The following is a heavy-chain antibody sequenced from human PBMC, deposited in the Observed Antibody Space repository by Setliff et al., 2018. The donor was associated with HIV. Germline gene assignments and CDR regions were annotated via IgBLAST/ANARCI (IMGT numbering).Heavy chain of an antibody. CDR1: GGTLNSET. CDR3: ATLIHIPQPLDY. V-gene: IGHV1-69*13. J-gene: IGHJ4*02. Sequence: VKVSCQASGGTLNSETLSWVRQAPGEGLEWMGGIVPVFGRTNYAQKFQGRVTITADESTSTVYMELSGLRSDDTAVYYCATLIHIPQPLDYWGQGTLVTVSS. CDR2: IVPVFGRT.